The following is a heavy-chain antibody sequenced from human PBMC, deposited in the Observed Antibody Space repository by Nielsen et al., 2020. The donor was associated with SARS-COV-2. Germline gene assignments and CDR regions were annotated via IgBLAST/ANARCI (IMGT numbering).Heavy chain of an antibody. CDR3: VSIAVTTHAFDT. CDR2: IYYSGST. V-gene: IGHV4-31*03. D-gene: IGHD4-17*01. Sequence: SETLSLTCTVSGGSISSGGYYWSWIRQHPGKGLEWIGYIYYSGSTYYNPSLKSRVTISVDTSKNQFSLKLSSVTAADTAVYYCVSIAVTTHAFDTWGQGTMVTVSS. CDR1: GGSISSGGYY. J-gene: IGHJ3*02.